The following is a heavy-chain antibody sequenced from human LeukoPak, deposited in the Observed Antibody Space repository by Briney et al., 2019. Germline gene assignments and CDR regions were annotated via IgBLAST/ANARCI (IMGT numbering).Heavy chain of an antibody. CDR2: ISAYNGNT. D-gene: IGHD4-17*01. Sequence: ASVKVSCKASGYTFTSYGISWVRQAPGQGLEWMGWISAYNGNTNYAQKLQGRVTMTEDTSTDTAYMELSSLRSEDTAVYYCATIPLPARMTTVTRDNYYYYYGMDVWGQGTTVTVSS. CDR3: ATIPLPARMTTVTRDNYYYYYGMDV. CDR1: GYTFTSYG. V-gene: IGHV1-18*01. J-gene: IGHJ6*02.